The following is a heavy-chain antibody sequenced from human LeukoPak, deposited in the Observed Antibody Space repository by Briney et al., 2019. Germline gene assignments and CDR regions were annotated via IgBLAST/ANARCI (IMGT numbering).Heavy chain of an antibody. V-gene: IGHV3-23*01. D-gene: IGHD2-21*02. Sequence: GGSLRLSCAASGFTFSSYAMSWARQAPGEGLEWVSAISGSGGSTYYADSVKARFTISRDNSKNTLYLQMNSLRAEDTAVYYCAKEAYCGGDCYFDYWGQGALVTVSS. J-gene: IGHJ4*02. CDR1: GFTFSSYA. CDR3: AKEAYCGGDCYFDY. CDR2: ISGSGGST.